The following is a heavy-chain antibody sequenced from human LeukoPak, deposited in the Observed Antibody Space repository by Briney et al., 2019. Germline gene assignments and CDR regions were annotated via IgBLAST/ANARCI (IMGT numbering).Heavy chain of an antibody. CDR3: ARACPYSSNTNDY. Sequence: ASVKVSCKTSGYTFTDSYLHWVRQAPGQGLEWMGWINPNNGGTSYAQNFQGRVTMTRDTSISTAYMELSSLRSDDTAVYYCARACPYSSNTNDYWGQGTLVTVSS. J-gene: IGHJ4*02. V-gene: IGHV1-2*02. CDR1: GYTFTDSY. CDR2: INPNNGGT. D-gene: IGHD6-13*01.